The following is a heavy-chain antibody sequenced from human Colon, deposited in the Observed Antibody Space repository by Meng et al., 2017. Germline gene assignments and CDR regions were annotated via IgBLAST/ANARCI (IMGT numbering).Heavy chain of an antibody. J-gene: IGHJ4*02. CDR3: ARDHMGSLDY. D-gene: IGHD1-26*01. CDR1: GGSISSNYW. CDR2: IHHGGTT. V-gene: IGHV4-4*02. Sequence: LQESAQGLVKPSGTLSLTCAVSGGSISSNYWWSWVRQSPKKGLEWIGEIHHGGTTNYNPSLKSRVTISVDTSKNQFSLRLTSVTAADTAVYYCARDHMGSLDYWGQGSLVTVSS.